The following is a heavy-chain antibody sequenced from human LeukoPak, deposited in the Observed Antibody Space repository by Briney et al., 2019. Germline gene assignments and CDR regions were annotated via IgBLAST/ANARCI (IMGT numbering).Heavy chain of an antibody. CDR2: INPNSGGT. Sequence: ASVKVSCKASGYTFTGYYMHWVRQAPGQGLEWMGWINPNSGGTNYAQKFQGRVTMTRDTSISTAYMELSRLRSEDTAVYYCARDRGAARLGFDYWGQGTLVTVSS. J-gene: IGHJ4*02. CDR3: ARDRGAARLGFDY. D-gene: IGHD6-6*01. V-gene: IGHV1-2*02. CDR1: GYTFTGYY.